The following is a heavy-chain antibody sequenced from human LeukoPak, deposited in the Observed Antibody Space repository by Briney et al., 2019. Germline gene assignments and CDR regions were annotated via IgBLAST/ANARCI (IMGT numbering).Heavy chain of an antibody. J-gene: IGHJ4*02. D-gene: IGHD4-17*01. CDR2: ISGCGGST. CDR1: GFTFSSYA. Sequence: GGSLRLSCAASGFTFSSYAMNWVRQAPGKGLEWVSGISGCGGSTYNAASVKGRFTISRDNSKNTLYLQMNSLRAEDTAVYYCAKDGLDYGDYVGYFDYWGQGTLVTVSS. V-gene: IGHV3-23*01. CDR3: AKDGLDYGDYVGYFDY.